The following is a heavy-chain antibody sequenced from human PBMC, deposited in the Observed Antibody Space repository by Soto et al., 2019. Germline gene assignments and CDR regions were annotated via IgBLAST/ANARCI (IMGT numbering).Heavy chain of an antibody. CDR1: GYTFTSYD. CDR2: MNPNSGNT. Sequence: ASVKVSCKASGYTFTSYDINWVRQATGQGLEWMGWMNPNSGNTGYAQKFQGRVTMTRNTSISTAYMELSSLRSEDTAVYYCALLITSYCSGGSCYGRYYCYMDVWGKGTTVTVSS. D-gene: IGHD2-15*01. J-gene: IGHJ6*03. V-gene: IGHV1-8*01. CDR3: ALLITSYCSGGSCYGRYYCYMDV.